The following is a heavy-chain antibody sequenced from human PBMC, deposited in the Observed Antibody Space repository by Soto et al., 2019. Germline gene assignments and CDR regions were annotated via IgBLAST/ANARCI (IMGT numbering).Heavy chain of an antibody. CDR3: SRSSGLVDGGDY. CDR2: INSYNGNT. V-gene: IGHV1-18*01. D-gene: IGHD6-6*01. CDR1: GYIFINYG. Sequence: QVQLVQSGAEVKKPGASVKVSCKASGYIFINYGISWVRQAPGQGLEWMGWINSYNGNTNSAQKLQSRVTMTTDTSTNTAHMELMSLTADDSADYYCSRSSGLVDGGDYGGQGTLVPVSS. J-gene: IGHJ4*02.